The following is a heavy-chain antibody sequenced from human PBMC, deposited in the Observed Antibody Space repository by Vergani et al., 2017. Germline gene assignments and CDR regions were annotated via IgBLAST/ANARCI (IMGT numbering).Heavy chain of an antibody. CDR3: AKEYGCPMVRGGKQRNWFDP. CDR2: IRYDGSNK. V-gene: IGHV3-30*02. CDR1: GFTFSSYG. J-gene: IGHJ5*02. Sequence: QVQLVESGGGVVQPGGSLRLSCAASGFTFSSYGMHWVRQAPGKGLEWVAFIRYDGSNKYYADSVKGRFTISRDNSKNTLYLQMNSLRAEDTAVYYCAKEYGCPMVRGGKQRNWFDPWGQGTLVTVSS. D-gene: IGHD3-10*01.